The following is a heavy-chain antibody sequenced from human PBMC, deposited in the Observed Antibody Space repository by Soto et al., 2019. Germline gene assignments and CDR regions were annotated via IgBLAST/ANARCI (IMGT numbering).Heavy chain of an antibody. CDR1: GGSISSYY. J-gene: IGHJ5*02. V-gene: IGHV4-59*12. Sequence: SETLSLTCTVSGGSISSYYWSWIRQPPGKGLEWIGYIYYSGSTNYNPSLKSRVTISVDTSKNQFSLYLQMNSLRDEDTAVYYCARESNYYDSLNWFDPWGQGTLVTVSS. CDR3: ARESNYYDSLNWFDP. CDR2: IYYSGST. D-gene: IGHD3-22*01.